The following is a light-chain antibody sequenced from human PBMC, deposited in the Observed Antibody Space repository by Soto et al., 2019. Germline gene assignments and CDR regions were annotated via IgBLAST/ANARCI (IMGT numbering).Light chain of an antibody. Sequence: LTQSPGTLSVSPGERATLSCRASHSVSASYLAWYQQKPGQAPRLLIYGSSARAAGVPDRFSGSGSGTDFTLTISRLEPEDSAVYHCQQYGTSWWTFGQGTKVDIK. V-gene: IGKV3-20*01. CDR2: GSS. CDR1: HSVSASY. CDR3: QQYGTSWWT. J-gene: IGKJ1*01.